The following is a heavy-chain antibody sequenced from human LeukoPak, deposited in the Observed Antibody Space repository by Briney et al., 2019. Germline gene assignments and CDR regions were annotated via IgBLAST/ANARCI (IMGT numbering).Heavy chain of an antibody. V-gene: IGHV4-61*01. Sequence: SETLSLTGTVSGGSVSSGSYYWSWIRQPPGKGLEWIGYIYYSGSTNYNPSLKSRVTISVDTSKNQFSLKLSSVTAADTAVYYCARDSTLTTVATGFDYWGQGTLVTVSS. CDR2: IYYSGST. CDR3: ARDSTLTTVATGFDY. J-gene: IGHJ4*02. D-gene: IGHD4-23*01. CDR1: GGSVSSGSYY.